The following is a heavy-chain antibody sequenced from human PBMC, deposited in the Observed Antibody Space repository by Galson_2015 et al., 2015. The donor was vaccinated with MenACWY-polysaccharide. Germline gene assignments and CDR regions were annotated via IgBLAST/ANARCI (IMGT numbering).Heavy chain of an antibody. V-gene: IGHV3-23*01. D-gene: IGHD1-26*01. Sequence: SLRLSCAASGFTFSSYAMSWVRQAPGKGLEWVSGISGIGGTTYADSVKGRFTISRDNSKNTLYLQMNSLRAEDTAVYYCAKDGIVGATKDARYFDYWGQGTLVTVSS. J-gene: IGHJ4*02. CDR3: AKDGIVGATKDARYFDY. CDR1: GFTFSSYA. CDR2: ISGIGGTT.